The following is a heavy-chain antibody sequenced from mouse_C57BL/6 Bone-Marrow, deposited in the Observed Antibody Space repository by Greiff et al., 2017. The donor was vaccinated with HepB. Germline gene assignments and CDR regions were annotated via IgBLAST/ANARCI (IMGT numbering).Heavy chain of an antibody. CDR2: IDPEDGDT. CDR1: GFNIKDYY. V-gene: IGHV14-1*01. J-gene: IGHJ2*01. D-gene: IGHD1-1*01. Sequence: VQLQPSGAELVRPGASVTLSCTASGFNIKDYYMHWVKQRPDQGLEWIGRIDPEDGDTEYAPKFQGKATMTADTSSNTAYLQLSSLTSEDTAVYYCTTFITTVVADYWGQGTTLTVSS. CDR3: TTFITTVVADY.